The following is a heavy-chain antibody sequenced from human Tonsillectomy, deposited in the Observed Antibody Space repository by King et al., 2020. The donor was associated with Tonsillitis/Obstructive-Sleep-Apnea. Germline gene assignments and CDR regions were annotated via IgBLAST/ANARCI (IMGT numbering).Heavy chain of an antibody. CDR3: AKDPHYDFWSGYYFFDY. CDR2: ISGSGGST. J-gene: IGHJ4*02. Sequence: VQLVEAGGGLVQPGGSLRLSCAASGFTFSSYVMNWVRQAPGKGLEWVSGISGSGGSTYYADSVKGRFTISRDNSKNTLYLQMNSLRAEDTAVYYCAKDPHYDFWSGYYFFDYWGQGPLVTVSS. CDR1: GFTFSSYV. D-gene: IGHD3-3*01. V-gene: IGHV3-23*04.